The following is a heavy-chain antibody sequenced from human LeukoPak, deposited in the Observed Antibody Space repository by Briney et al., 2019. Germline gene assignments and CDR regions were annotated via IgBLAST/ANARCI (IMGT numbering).Heavy chain of an antibody. V-gene: IGHV4-4*07. CDR2: IYTSGST. CDR3: ARDRPLVRGPRDWFDP. J-gene: IGHJ5*02. D-gene: IGHD3-10*01. CDR1: GGSISSYY. Sequence: SETLSLTCTVSGGSISSYYWSWIRQPAGKGLEWIGRIYTSGSTNYNPSLKSRVTMSVDTSKNQFSLKLSSVTAADTAVYYCARDRPLVRGPRDWFDPWGQGTLVTVSS.